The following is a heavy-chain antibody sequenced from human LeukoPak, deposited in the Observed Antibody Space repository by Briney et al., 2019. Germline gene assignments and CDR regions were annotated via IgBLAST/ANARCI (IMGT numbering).Heavy chain of an antibody. J-gene: IGHJ4*02. CDR1: GFTFSNAW. D-gene: IGHD6-19*01. Sequence: PGGSLRLSCAASGFTFSNAWMSWVRQAPGKGLEWVGRIKSKTDGGTTDYAAPVKGRFTISRDDSKNTLYLQLNNLKTEDTAVYYCTTSPSSGWSLDPDDYWGQGTLVTVSS. V-gene: IGHV3-15*01. CDR2: IKSKTDGGTT. CDR3: TTSPSSGWSLDPDDY.